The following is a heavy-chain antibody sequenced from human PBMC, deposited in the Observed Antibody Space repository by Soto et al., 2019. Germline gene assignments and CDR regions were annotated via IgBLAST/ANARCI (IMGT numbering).Heavy chain of an antibody. CDR2: ISYDGSNK. CDR1: GFTFSSYA. Sequence: GGSLRLSCAASGFTFSSYAMHWVRQAPGKGLEWVAVISYDGSNKYYADSVKGRFTISRDNSKNTLYLQMNSLRAEDTAVYYCARAGYCISTSCLKHYYYYGMDVWGQGTTVTVSS. J-gene: IGHJ6*02. CDR3: ARAGYCISTSCLKHYYYYGMDV. V-gene: IGHV3-30-3*01. D-gene: IGHD2-2*01.